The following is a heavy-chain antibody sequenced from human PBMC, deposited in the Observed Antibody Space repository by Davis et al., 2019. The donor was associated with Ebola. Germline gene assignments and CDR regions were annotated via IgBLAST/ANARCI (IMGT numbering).Heavy chain of an antibody. D-gene: IGHD3-3*01. J-gene: IGHJ5*02. CDR1: GGSISSYY. CDR2: IYYSGST. CDR3: ARDYPLGYDFWSGYYTGGWFDP. V-gene: IGHV4-59*01. Sequence: PSETLSLTCTVSGGSISSYYWSWIRQPAGKGLEWIGYIYYSGSTNYNPSLKSRVTISVDTSKNQFSLKLSSVTAADTAVYYCARDYPLGYDFWSGYYTGGWFDPWGQGTLVTVSS.